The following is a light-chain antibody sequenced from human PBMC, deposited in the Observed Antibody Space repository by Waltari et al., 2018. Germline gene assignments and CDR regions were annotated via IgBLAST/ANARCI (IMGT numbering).Light chain of an antibody. J-gene: IGKJ1*01. CDR1: QSVGSS. CDR2: DTA. V-gene: IGKV3-20*01. Sequence: ETVLTQSPGNLSLSPGERATLPCRASQSVGSSLAWDQQKPGPAPRLLIYDTAIRATGTPGRFSGSGSGTDFSLAISSLEPEDFAVYFCQHYVNLPVTFGQGTKVEI. CDR3: QHYVNLPVT.